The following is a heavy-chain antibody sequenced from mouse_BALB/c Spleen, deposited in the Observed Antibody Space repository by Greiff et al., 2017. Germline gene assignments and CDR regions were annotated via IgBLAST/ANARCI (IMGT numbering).Heavy chain of an antibody. Sequence: ESGPGLVKPSQSLSLTCTVTGYSITSDYAWNWIRQFPGNKLEWMGYISYSGSTSYNPSLKSRISITRDTSKNQFFLQLNSVTTEDTATYYCARGYGSSPFDYWGQGTTLTVSS. V-gene: IGHV3-2*02. J-gene: IGHJ2*01. D-gene: IGHD1-1*01. CDR2: ISYSGST. CDR1: GYSITSDYA. CDR3: ARGYGSSPFDY.